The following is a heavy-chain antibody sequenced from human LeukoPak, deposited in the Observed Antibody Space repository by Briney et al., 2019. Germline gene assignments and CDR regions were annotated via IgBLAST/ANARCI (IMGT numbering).Heavy chain of an antibody. J-gene: IGHJ5*02. CDR3: ARDTSYYDSSGYYNWFDP. Sequence: ASVKVSCKASGYTFSSYGISWVRQAPGQGLEWMGWISAYNGNTNYAQKLQGRVTMTTDTSTSTAYMELRSLKSDDTAVYYCARDTSYYDSSGYYNWFDPWGQGTLVTVSS. CDR2: ISAYNGNT. V-gene: IGHV1-18*04. CDR1: GYTFSSYG. D-gene: IGHD3-22*01.